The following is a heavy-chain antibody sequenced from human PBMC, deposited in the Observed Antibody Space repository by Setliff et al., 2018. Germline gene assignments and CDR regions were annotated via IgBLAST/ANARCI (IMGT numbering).Heavy chain of an antibody. CDR1: GGSFSGYY. CDR3: ALSSSWFKDFQH. CDR2: INHSGST. V-gene: IGHV4-34*01. D-gene: IGHD6-13*01. Sequence: PSETLSLTCAVYGGSFSGYYWSWIRQPPGKGLEWIGEINHSGSTNYNPSLKSRVTISEDMSKNQFSLKVSSVTAADTAIYYCALSSSWFKDFQHWGQGTLVTVSS. J-gene: IGHJ1*01.